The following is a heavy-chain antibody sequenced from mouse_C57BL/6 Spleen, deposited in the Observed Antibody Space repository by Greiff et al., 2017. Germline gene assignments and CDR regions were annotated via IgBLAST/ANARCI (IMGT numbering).Heavy chain of an antibody. CDR1: GYSITSGYY. CDR2: IRYDGSN. J-gene: IGHJ1*03. Sequence: EVQLQQSGPGLVKPSQSLSLTCSVTGYSITSGYYWNWIRQFPGNKLEWVGYIRYDGSNNYNPTLKNRISITRDTSKNQFFLKLNSVTTEDTATYYCARDHGSSYWYFDVWGTGTTVTVSS. D-gene: IGHD1-1*01. CDR3: ARDHGSSYWYFDV. V-gene: IGHV3-6*01.